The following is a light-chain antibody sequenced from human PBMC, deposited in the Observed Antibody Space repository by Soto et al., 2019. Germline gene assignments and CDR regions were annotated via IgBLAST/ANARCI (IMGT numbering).Light chain of an antibody. Sequence: QSVLAQPPSASGTPGQRVTISCSGSTSNVGSNLASWYQQLPGSAPKLLIYNDYERPSGVPDRFSGSKSGTSASLGISGLRSEDEADYYCAVWDDSLSGVVFGAGTKLTVL. V-gene: IGLV1-47*02. J-gene: IGLJ2*01. CDR1: TSNVGSNL. CDR2: NDY. CDR3: AVWDDSLSGVV.